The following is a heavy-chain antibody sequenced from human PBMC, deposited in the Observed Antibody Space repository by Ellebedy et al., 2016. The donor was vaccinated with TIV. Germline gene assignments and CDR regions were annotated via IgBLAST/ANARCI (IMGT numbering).Heavy chain of an antibody. V-gene: IGHV3-11*01. D-gene: IGHD2-2*01. J-gene: IGHJ5*02. CDR3: ARDTRFIDHQHNWFDP. CDR2: ISSGGSNK. CDR1: GFTFSDFY. Sequence: GESLKISCAASGFTFSDFYMIWIRQAPGKGLEWVSYISSGGSNKYYADSVKGRFTIPRDNAKNSLYLQMNSLRAEDAAVYYCARDTRFIDHQHNWFDPWGQGTLVTVSS.